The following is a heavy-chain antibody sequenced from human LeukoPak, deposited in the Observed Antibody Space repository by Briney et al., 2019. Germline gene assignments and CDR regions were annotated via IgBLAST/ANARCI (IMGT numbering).Heavy chain of an antibody. CDR3: ATDTIAAARNSGDY. V-gene: IGHV3-7*01. CDR2: IKQDGSEE. J-gene: IGHJ4*02. CDR1: GFTFSSYW. D-gene: IGHD6-13*01. Sequence: GGSLRLSCAASGFTFSSYWMTWVRQAPGKGLEWVATIKQDGSEEYYVHSVKGRFTISRDNAKSSLYLQMNSLRAEDTAVYYCATDTIAAARNSGDYWGQGTLVTVSS.